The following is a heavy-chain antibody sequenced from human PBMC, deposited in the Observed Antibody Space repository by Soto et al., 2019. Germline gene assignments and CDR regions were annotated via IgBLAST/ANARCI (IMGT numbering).Heavy chain of an antibody. J-gene: IGHJ6*02. Sequence: ASVKVSCKASGYTFTSYYMHWVRQAPGQGLEWMGIINPSGGSTSYAQKFQGRVTMTRDTSTSTVYMELSSLRSEDTAVYYCARSHVNTYYYYYGMDVWGQGNTVTVSS. D-gene: IGHD1-26*01. CDR1: GYTFTSYY. CDR3: ARSHVNTYYYYYGMDV. CDR2: INPSGGST. V-gene: IGHV1-46*01.